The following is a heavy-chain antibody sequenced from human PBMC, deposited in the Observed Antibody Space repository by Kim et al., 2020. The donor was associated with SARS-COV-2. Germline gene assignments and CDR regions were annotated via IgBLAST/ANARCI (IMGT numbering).Heavy chain of an antibody. J-gene: IGHJ4*02. CDR2: IYYSGNT. CDR1: GGSISTSSYY. CDR3: ARSLRYCTGTGCPGEADY. V-gene: IGHV4-39*01. Sequence: SETLSLTCTVSGGSISTSSYYWGWIRQPPGKGLEWIGNIYYSGNTYYNPALKSRATISVDTSKNQFSLRLRSVTAADTALYYCARSLRYCTGTGCPGEADYWGQGTLVTVSS. D-gene: IGHD2-8*02.